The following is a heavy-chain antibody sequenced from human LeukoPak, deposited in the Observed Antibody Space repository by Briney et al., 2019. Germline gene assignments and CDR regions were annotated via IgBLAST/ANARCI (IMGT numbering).Heavy chain of an antibody. J-gene: IGHJ6*02. Sequence: GGSLRLSCAASGFTFSSYGMHWVRQAPGKGLEWVAVISYDGSNKYYADSVKGRFTISRDNSKNTLYLQMNSLRAEDTAVYYCAKDGRIAVAGPDYYYYGMDVWGQGTTVTVSS. CDR2: ISYDGSNK. D-gene: IGHD6-19*01. CDR1: GFTFSSYG. V-gene: IGHV3-30*18. CDR3: AKDGRIAVAGPDYYYYGMDV.